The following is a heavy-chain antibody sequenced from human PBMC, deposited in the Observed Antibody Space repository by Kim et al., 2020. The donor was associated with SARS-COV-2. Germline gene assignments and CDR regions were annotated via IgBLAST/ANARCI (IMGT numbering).Heavy chain of an antibody. CDR3: ARPASHSIRTFYFDY. CDR2: IRSKTYGGTA. V-gene: IGHV3-49*03. D-gene: IGHD2-21*01. J-gene: IGHJ4*01. Sequence: GGSLRLSCTASGFTFDDYPLTWFRQAPGKGLEWVGFIRSKTYGGTAEYAAAVKGRFTISRDDSKDTAYLQMSSPKTEDSAIYYCARPASHSIRTFYFDY. CDR1: GFTFDDYP.